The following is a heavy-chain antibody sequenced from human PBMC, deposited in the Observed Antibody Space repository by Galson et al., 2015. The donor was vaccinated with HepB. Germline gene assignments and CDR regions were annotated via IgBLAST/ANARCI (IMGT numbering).Heavy chain of an antibody. Sequence: SLRLSCAASGFTFSTYGLHWVRQAPGKGLEWVSVIWYDGPNTYYADSVKGRFTISRDNSKNTLFLQKTGLTADDTAIYYCARVHPEYTSGWYRQALYYFDSWGQGTLVAVSS. V-gene: IGHV3-33*01. J-gene: IGHJ4*02. CDR1: GFTFSTYG. CDR2: IWYDGPNT. CDR3: ARVHPEYTSGWYRQALYYFDS. D-gene: IGHD6-19*01.